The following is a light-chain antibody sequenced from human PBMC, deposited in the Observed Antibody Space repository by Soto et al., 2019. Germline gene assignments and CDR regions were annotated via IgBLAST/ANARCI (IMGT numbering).Light chain of an antibody. J-gene: IGKJ5*01. V-gene: IGKV3-11*01. CDR2: DST. CDR3: QQRSVGTRLT. CDR1: QSIHTS. Sequence: FTQSPSNMCTSSRERATLSCRASQSIHTSLAWYQQKPGQPPRLVVYDSTLRANGVPDRFGGSRSGTEFTLTINNLEPEDFAVYYCQQRSVGTRLTFGQGTRLE.